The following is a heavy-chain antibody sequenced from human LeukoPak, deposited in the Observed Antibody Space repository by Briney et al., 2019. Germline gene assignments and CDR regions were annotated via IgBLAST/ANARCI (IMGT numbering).Heavy chain of an antibody. Sequence: GGSLRLSCAASGFTFSSYGMHWVRQAPGKGLEWVAVIWYDGSNKYYADSVKGRFTVSRDNSKNTLYLQMNSLRAEDTALYHCARDRGYYDSSGYRPRNYAMDVWGQGTTVTVSS. CDR2: IWYDGSNK. D-gene: IGHD3-22*01. CDR1: GFTFSSYG. V-gene: IGHV3-33*01. J-gene: IGHJ6*02. CDR3: ARDRGYYDSSGYRPRNYAMDV.